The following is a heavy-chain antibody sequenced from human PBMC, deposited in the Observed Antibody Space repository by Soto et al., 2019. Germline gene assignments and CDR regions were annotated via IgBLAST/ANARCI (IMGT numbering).Heavy chain of an antibody. CDR2: ISYDGSNK. D-gene: IGHD3-3*01. Sequence: GGSLRLSCAASGFTFSSYAMHWVRQAPGKGLEWVAVISYDGSNKYYADSVKGRFTISRDNSKNTLYLQMNSLRAEDTAVYYCARDHTNYDFWSGYRYYYGMDVWGQGTTVTVSS. CDR1: GFTFSSYA. CDR3: ARDHTNYDFWSGYRYYYGMDV. J-gene: IGHJ6*02. V-gene: IGHV3-30-3*01.